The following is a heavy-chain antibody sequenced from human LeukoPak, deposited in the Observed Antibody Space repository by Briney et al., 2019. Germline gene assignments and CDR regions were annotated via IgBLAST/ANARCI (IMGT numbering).Heavy chain of an antibody. CDR2: ISSGSTYI. D-gene: IGHD2-15*01. CDR1: GFTFSSYS. Sequence: GGSLRLSCSASGFTFSSYSMTWVRQAPGKGLEWVSSISSGSTYIYYADSVKGRFTLSRDNAKNSLYLQMNSLSAEDTAVYYCASSSGASWGYFDYWGQGTLVTVSS. V-gene: IGHV3-21*01. J-gene: IGHJ4*02. CDR3: ASSSGASWGYFDY.